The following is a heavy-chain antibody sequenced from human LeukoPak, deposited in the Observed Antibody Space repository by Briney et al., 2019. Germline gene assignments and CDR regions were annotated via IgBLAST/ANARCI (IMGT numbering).Heavy chain of an antibody. CDR3: AREGGTREYNGDTWRHFFDF. CDR1: GYSFSVYS. Sequence: ASVKVSCKASGYSFSVYSIDWVRQAPGQGLEWVGTIDPNGGTTSLAQKFQGRVTLSRDMSTNTVSMELRSLRPEDTAVYLCAREGGTREYNGDTWRHFFDFWGQGTLVTVSA. CDR2: IDPNGGTT. J-gene: IGHJ4*02. D-gene: IGHD4-17*01. V-gene: IGHV1-46*01.